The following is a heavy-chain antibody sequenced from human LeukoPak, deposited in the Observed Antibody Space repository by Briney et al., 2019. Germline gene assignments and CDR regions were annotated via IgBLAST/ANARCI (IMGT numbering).Heavy chain of an antibody. CDR3: ARVAYTSRWSDS. CDR1: GYTFTNYY. D-gene: IGHD6-13*01. CDR2: INPGGGGT. Sequence: ASVKVSCKASGYTFTNYYMHWVRQAPGQGLEWMGIINPGGGGTTYAQKFQGRVTMTRDTSTSTVYMELSSLRSEDTAVYYCARVAYTSRWSDSWGQGNPGHRLL. J-gene: IGHJ4*02. V-gene: IGHV1-46*01.